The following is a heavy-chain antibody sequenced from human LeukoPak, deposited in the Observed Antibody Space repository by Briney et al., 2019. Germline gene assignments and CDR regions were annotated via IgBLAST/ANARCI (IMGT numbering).Heavy chain of an antibody. CDR3: AKLYCVSSGCYYDH. D-gene: IGHD3-22*01. CDR1: GLTYPRSG. CDR2: SSGSGGST. V-gene: IGHV3-23*01. J-gene: IGHJ4*02. Sequence: GGSLRLSCASSGLTYPRSGMSLVRQAPAKGLEGVSASSGSGGSTYYADSVKGRFTISRDNSKNTLSMQMNSLRAEDTALYYCAKLYCVSSGCYYDHWGQGALVTVSS.